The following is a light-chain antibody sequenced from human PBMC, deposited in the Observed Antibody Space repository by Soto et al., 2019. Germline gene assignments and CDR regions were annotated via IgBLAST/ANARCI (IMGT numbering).Light chain of an antibody. CDR3: CSYAGSNNWN. Sequence: QSALTQPPSASGSPGQSVTISCTGTSSDVGGYNYVSWYQQHPGKAPKLMIYEVSKRPSGVPDRLSGSKSGNTASPTVSGLQDENDDDYYCCSYAGSNNWNFGAGTKLTVL. CDR1: SSDVGGYNY. J-gene: IGLJ1*01. CDR2: EVS. V-gene: IGLV2-8*01.